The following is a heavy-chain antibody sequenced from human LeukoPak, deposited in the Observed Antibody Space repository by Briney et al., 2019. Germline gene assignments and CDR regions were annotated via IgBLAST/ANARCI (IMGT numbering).Heavy chain of an antibody. J-gene: IGHJ3*01. CDR3: AKDPSAFRLGAFDS. CDR1: GFTFSSYA. D-gene: IGHD3-16*01. CDR2: IRGSGDSS. Sequence: GGSLRLSCAASGFTFSSYAMTWVRQAPGKGLEWVLSIRGSGDSSYDGDSVKGRFTIARDNSKSTLFLQMNSLRVEDTAVYYCAKDPSAFRLGAFDSWGQGTMVTVSS. V-gene: IGHV3-23*01.